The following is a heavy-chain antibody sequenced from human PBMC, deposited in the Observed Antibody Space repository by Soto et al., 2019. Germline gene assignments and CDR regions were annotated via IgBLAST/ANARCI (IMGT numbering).Heavy chain of an antibody. D-gene: IGHD3-10*01. CDR1: GGTSSSYA. CDR2: IISIFGTA. CDR3: ARHGSEPRYYYYGMDV. J-gene: IGHJ6*02. Sequence: QVQLVQSGAEVKKPGSSVKVSCKASGGTSSSYAISWVRQAPGQGLEWMGGIISIFGTANYAQKFQGRVTITADESTSTAYMELSSLRSEDTAVYYCARHGSEPRYYYYGMDVWGQGTTVTVSS. V-gene: IGHV1-69*12.